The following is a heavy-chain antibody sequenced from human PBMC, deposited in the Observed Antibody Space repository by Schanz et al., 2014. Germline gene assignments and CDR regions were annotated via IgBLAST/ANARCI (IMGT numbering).Heavy chain of an antibody. CDR1: GVSISSHY. CDR2: LFNSERA. Sequence: QVQLRESGPGLVKPSETLSLTCTVSGVSISSHYWSWVRQAPGEGLEWIGYLFNSERAKYNPSLESRITMSLDTSKSQFSLHLRYVTAADTAVYYCAKGLGATNPFSWGQGTLVTVSS. V-gene: IGHV4-59*11. J-gene: IGHJ5*02. D-gene: IGHD5-12*01. CDR3: AKGLGATNPFS.